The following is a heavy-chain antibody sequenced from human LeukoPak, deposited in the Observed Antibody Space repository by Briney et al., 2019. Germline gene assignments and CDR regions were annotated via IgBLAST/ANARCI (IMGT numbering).Heavy chain of an antibody. J-gene: IGHJ4*02. V-gene: IGHV3-23*01. CDR1: EFTVSSNY. CDR2: ISGSGYYS. CDR3: AKGGPTGSNYFDF. D-gene: IGHD1-26*01. Sequence: GGSLRLSCAASEFTVSSNYMSWVRQAPGKGLEWVSVISGSGYYSYYADSVKGRFTVSRDNSKTTLYLQMNSLRADDTAVYYCAKGGPTGSNYFDFWGQGTLVTVSS.